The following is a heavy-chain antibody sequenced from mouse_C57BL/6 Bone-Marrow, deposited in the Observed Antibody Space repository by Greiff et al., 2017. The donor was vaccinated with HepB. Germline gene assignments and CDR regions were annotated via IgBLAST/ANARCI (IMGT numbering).Heavy chain of an antibody. V-gene: IGHV7-1*01. Sequence: DVMLVDSGGGLVQSGRSLRLSCATSGFTFSDFYMEWVRQAPGKGLEWIAASRNKANDYTTEYSASVKGRFIVSRDTSQSILYLQMNALRAEDTAIYYCARDGGTGGYFDYWGQGTTLTVSS. D-gene: IGHD4-1*01. CDR3: ARDGGTGGYFDY. CDR1: GFTFSDFY. J-gene: IGHJ2*01. CDR2: SRNKANDYTT.